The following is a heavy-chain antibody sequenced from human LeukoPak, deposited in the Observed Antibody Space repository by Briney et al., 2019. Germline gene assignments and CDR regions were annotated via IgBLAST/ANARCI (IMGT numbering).Heavy chain of an antibody. J-gene: IGHJ4*02. V-gene: IGHV3-20*04. D-gene: IGHD3-22*01. CDR1: GFTFDDYG. CDR2: INWNGGST. Sequence: GGSLRLSCAASGFTFDDYGMSWVRQAPGKGLEWVSGINWNGGSTGYADSVKGRSTISRDNAKNSLYLQMNSLRAEDTALYYCARDRLGSGYYYFDYWGQGTLVTVSS. CDR3: ARDRLGSGYYYFDY.